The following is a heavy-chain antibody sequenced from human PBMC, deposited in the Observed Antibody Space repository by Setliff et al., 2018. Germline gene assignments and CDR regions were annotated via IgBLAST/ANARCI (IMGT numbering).Heavy chain of an antibody. Sequence: PSETLSLTCSVSGASLSSGSYYWSWIRQSAGKGPEWIGHIYTNGATNYSPSLKSRVSISADTSKNVLYLRLTSVTAADTAVYYCAKEYVVISFVRNTHQHYGMDVWGQGTTVTVPS. V-gene: IGHV4-61*09. CDR3: AKEYVVISFVRNTHQHYGMDV. CDR1: GASLSSGSYY. D-gene: IGHD2-21*01. CDR2: IYTNGAT. J-gene: IGHJ6*02.